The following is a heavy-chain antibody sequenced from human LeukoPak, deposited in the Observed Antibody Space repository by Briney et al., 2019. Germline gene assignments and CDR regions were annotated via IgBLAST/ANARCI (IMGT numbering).Heavy chain of an antibody. J-gene: IGHJ3*02. D-gene: IGHD6-19*01. Sequence: PRGSLRLSCAASGFTFSSYGMHWVRQAPGKGLEWVAVISYDGSNKYYADSVKGRFTISRDNSKNTLYLQMNSLRAEDTAVYYCAKDQYSSGWSGVDIWGQGTMVTVSS. CDR3: AKDQYSSGWSGVDI. V-gene: IGHV3-30*18. CDR2: ISYDGSNK. CDR1: GFTFSSYG.